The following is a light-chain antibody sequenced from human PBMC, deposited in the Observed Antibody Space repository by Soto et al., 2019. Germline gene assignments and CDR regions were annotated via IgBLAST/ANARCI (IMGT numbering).Light chain of an antibody. CDR1: SSDIGAYDY. Sequence: QSALTQPASLSGSPGQSITISCTGTSSDIGAYDYVSWFQQHPGKAPKLMISEVNNRPSGVSNRFSGSKSGNTAYLTISGLQAEDEADYYCSSYSSSSTVFGTGTKVTVL. CDR2: EVN. J-gene: IGLJ1*01. V-gene: IGLV2-14*01. CDR3: SSYSSSSTV.